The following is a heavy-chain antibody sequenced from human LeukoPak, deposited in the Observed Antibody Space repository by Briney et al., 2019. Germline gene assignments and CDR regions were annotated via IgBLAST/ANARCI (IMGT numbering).Heavy chain of an antibody. V-gene: IGHV3-21*01. Sequence: PGGSLRLSCAVSGFTFNRYSMNWVRQAPGKGLGWVSVISGGSTSTFYADSVKGRFTISRDNAKNSLYLQMDSLRAEDTAVYYCARNTPSLSTNGMGVWGQGTTVTVSS. CDR2: ISGGSTST. J-gene: IGHJ6*02. D-gene: IGHD3-3*02. CDR1: GFTFNRYS. CDR3: ARNTPSLSTNGMGV.